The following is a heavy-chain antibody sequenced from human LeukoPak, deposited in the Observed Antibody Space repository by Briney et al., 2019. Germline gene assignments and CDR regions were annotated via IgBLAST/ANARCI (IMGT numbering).Heavy chain of an antibody. V-gene: IGHV3-23*01. CDR2: ISGSGGST. CDR3: ARCRYYGSGSYLFDY. Sequence: GGSLRLSCAASGFTFSSYAMSWVRQAPGKGLEWVSAISGSGGSTYYADSVKGRFTISRDNSKNTLHLQMNSLRAEDTAVYYCARCRYYGSGSYLFDYWGQGTLVTVSS. D-gene: IGHD3-10*01. J-gene: IGHJ4*02. CDR1: GFTFSSYA.